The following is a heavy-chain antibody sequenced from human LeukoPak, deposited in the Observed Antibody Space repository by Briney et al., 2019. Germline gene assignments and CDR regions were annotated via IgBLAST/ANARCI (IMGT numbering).Heavy chain of an antibody. J-gene: IGHJ6*02. CDR3: ARASAPPSFYYYYGMDV. CDR1: GFTFSNYE. CDR2: ISSSGSTI. V-gene: IGHV3-48*03. Sequence: PGGSLRLSCAASGFTFSNYEMNWVRQAPGKGLEWISYISSSGSTIYYADSVKGRFTISRDNAENSLYLQMNSLRVEDTAVYYCARASAPPSFYYYYGMDVWGQGTTVTVSS.